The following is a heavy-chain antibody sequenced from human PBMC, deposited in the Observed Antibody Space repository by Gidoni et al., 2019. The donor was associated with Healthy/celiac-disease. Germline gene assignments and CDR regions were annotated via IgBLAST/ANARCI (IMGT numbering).Heavy chain of an antibody. Sequence: QVQLVQSGAEVKKPGSSVTVSCKASGGTFSSYAISWVRQAPGQGLEWMGGIIPIFGTANYAQKFQGRVTITADKSTSTAYMELSSLRSEDTAVYYCARDRPPYGDYDRYYYYYMDVWGKGTTVTVSS. D-gene: IGHD4-17*01. CDR3: ARDRPPYGDYDRYYYYYMDV. CDR2: IIPIFGTA. J-gene: IGHJ6*03. V-gene: IGHV1-69*06. CDR1: GGTFSSYA.